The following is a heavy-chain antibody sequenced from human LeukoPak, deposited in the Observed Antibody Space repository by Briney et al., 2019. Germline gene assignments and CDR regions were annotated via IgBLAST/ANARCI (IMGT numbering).Heavy chain of an antibody. V-gene: IGHV4-34*01. Sequence: SETLSLTCAVYGGSFSGYYWGWIRQPPGKGLEWIGEINHSGTTNYNSSLKSRVTVSVDTSKNQFSLKLSSVTAADKAVYYCASRYSGSYGLYSHHSMDVWGKGTTVTISS. D-gene: IGHD1-26*01. CDR3: ASRYSGSYGLYSHHSMDV. J-gene: IGHJ6*03. CDR2: INHSGTT. CDR1: GGSFSGYY.